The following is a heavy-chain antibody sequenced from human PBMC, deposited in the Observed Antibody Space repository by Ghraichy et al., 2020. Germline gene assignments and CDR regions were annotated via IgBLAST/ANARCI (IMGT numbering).Heavy chain of an antibody. Sequence: GGSLRLSCAASGFTFSSYSMNWVRQAPGKGLEWVSSISSSSSYIYYADSVKGRFTISRDNAKNSLYLQMNSLRAEDTAVYYCARVTGFSGSGGNCYSSLLCAFDIWGQGTMVTVSS. J-gene: IGHJ3*02. V-gene: IGHV3-21*01. CDR2: ISSSSSYI. D-gene: IGHD2-15*01. CDR3: ARVTGFSGSGGNCYSSLLCAFDI. CDR1: GFTFSSYS.